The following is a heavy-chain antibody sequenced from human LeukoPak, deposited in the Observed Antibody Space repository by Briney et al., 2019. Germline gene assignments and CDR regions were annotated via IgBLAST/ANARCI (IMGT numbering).Heavy chain of an antibody. D-gene: IGHD6-19*01. CDR2: IYYSGGT. V-gene: IGHV4-39*01. J-gene: IGHJ4*02. CDR1: GGSISSISYY. CDR3: AINPGYSSGWPDY. Sequence: SETLSLTCTVSGGSISSISYYWGWIRQPPGKGLEWIGSIYYSGGTYYNPSLKSRVTISVGTSKNQISLKTSSVTAADTAVYYCAINPGYSSGWPDYWGQGTLVTVSS.